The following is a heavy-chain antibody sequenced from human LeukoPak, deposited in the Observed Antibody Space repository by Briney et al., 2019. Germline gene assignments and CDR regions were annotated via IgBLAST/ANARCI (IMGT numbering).Heavy chain of an antibody. CDR3: ARTNAFDI. Sequence: PSETLSLTCTVSGGSISPYHWSWIRQPPGKGLEWIGYIYYSGSTNYNPSLKSRVTISVDTSKNQFSLRLSSVTAADTAVYYRARTNAFDIWGQGTMVTVSS. J-gene: IGHJ3*02. CDR1: GGSISPYH. CDR2: IYYSGST. V-gene: IGHV4-59*01.